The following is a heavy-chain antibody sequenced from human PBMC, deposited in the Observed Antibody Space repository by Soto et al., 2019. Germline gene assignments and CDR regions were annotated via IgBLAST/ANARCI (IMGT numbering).Heavy chain of an antibody. CDR3: AKESMPEHYGDTLFDH. V-gene: IGHV3-23*01. Sequence: EXXXXXSGGXLXXPGXXLXXXXEXXXFSXSXYALSXXRQAPGEGLEWVSTFSAGGRAYYADSVKGRFTIAKXXSKNTXHLQTNSLRAEDTAVYYCAKESMPEHYGDTLFDHWGQGTRVTVSS. CDR1: XFSXSXYA. J-gene: IGHJ4*02. CDR2: FSAGGRA. D-gene: IGHD4-17*01.